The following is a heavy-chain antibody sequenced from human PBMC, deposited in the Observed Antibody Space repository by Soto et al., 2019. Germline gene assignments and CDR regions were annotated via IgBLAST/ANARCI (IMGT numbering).Heavy chain of an antibody. V-gene: IGHV4-39*01. CDR1: DDSMNSDKYY. CDR3: ARLEGLATISYYFDF. CDR2: IYYRGNA. D-gene: IGHD5-12*01. Sequence: PSXTLSLTCSVSDDSMNSDKYYWCWIRQPPGKGPEWIGSIYYRGNAYYNPSLQTRVTISLDKSKSQFSLELSSVTAADSAVYFCARLEGLATISYYFDFWGPGALVTVSS. J-gene: IGHJ4*02.